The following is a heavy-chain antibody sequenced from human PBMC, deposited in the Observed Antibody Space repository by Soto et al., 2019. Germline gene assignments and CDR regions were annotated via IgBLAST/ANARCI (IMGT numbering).Heavy chain of an antibody. CDR3: AKIAAAGPYYYYMDV. J-gene: IGHJ6*03. CDR2: INWNGGDT. CDR1: GFSFDDYG. V-gene: IGHV3-20*01. D-gene: IGHD6-13*01. Sequence: GGSLRLSCAASGFSFDDYGMSWVRQVPGKGLEWVSGINWNGGDTGYADSVRGRFTISRDNAKNSLYLQMNSLRVEDTALYHCAKIAAAGPYYYYMDVWGKGTRVTVSS.